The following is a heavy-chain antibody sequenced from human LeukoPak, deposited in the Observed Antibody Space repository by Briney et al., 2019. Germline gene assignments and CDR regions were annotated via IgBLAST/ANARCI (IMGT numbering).Heavy chain of an antibody. J-gene: IGHJ4*02. V-gene: IGHV1-2*02. CDR1: GYTFTGQS. CDR2: INPKTGGI. CDR3: ATGRAGDYFDY. Sequence: ASVKVSCKASGYTFTGQSMHWVRQAPGQGLEWMGWINPKTGGINYVQNFQGRVTMTRDMSISTAYMELSRLRSDDTAVYYCATGRAGDYFDYWGQGTLVTVSS.